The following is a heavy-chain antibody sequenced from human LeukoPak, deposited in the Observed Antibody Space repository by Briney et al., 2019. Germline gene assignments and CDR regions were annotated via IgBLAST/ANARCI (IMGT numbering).Heavy chain of an antibody. CDR3: ARVISLRIGYLQQPVRHHMDV. J-gene: IGHJ6*03. V-gene: IGHV4-34*01. CDR1: GGSFNGYY. D-gene: IGHD3-22*01. CDR2: ISQSGSA. Sequence: SETLSLTCAVYGGSFNGYYWTWIRQSPGKGLEWIGEISQSGSATYSPSLKSRVLISMDMSKNQFSLKLTSVTAEDTGVYYCARVISLRIGYLQQPVRHHMDVWGKGTTVIVSS.